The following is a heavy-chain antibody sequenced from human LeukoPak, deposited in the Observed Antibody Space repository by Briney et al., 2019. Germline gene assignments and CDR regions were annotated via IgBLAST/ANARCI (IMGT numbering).Heavy chain of an antibody. V-gene: IGHV3-7*01. D-gene: IGHD4-17*01. CDR3: ARRRYGEGFDV. J-gene: IGHJ3*01. CDR1: GFSFSTYW. CDR2: IKQDESDR. Sequence: PGGSLRLSCVASGFSFSTYWLSWVRQAPGKELEWVANIKQDESDRQYVDSVKGRFTISRDNAKNSLYLQMNSLTAEDTAVFYCARRRYGEGFDVWGQGTMVTVSS.